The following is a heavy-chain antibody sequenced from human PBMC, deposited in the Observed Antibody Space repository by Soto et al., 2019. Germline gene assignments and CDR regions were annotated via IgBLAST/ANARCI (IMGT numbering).Heavy chain of an antibody. D-gene: IGHD3-3*01. CDR2: IRSKAYGGTT. CDR3: TRAYYDFWSGYYGLGAFDI. V-gene: IGHV3-49*03. J-gene: IGHJ3*02. CDR1: GGPFGDYA. Sequence: GGSLRLSCTASGGPFGDYAMSWFRQAPGKGLEWVGFIRSKAYGGTTEYAASVKGRFTISRDDSKSIAYLQMNSLKTEDTAVYYCTRAYYDFWSGYYGLGAFDIWGQGTMVTVSS.